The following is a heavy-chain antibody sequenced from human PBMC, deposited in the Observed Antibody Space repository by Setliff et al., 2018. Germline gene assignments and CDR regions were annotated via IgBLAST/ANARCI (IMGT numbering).Heavy chain of an antibody. V-gene: IGHV3-21*01. CDR1: GFNFSSYA. J-gene: IGHJ4*02. D-gene: IGHD2-15*01. CDR3: ARFACSGGSCCLSSSDY. Sequence: GGSLRLSCAASGFNFSSYAFNWVRQAPGKGLEWVSSISSRSTYIYYADSLKGRFTISRDNAKNSLYLQMNSLRAEDTAVYYCARFACSGGSCCLSSSDYWGQGTLVTVSS. CDR2: ISSRSTYI.